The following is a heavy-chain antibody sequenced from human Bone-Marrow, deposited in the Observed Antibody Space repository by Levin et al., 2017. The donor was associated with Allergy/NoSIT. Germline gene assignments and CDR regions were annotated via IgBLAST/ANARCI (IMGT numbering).Heavy chain of an antibody. CDR3: ARGKYTSSSGYFDS. Sequence: SCATSGFNFRNSALHWVRQAPGKGLEWVAVISKDGGSNKNYADSVRGRFTISRDNARNTLYLQLNSLRTDDTGVYYCARGKYTSSSGYFDSWGQGTLVAVCS. V-gene: IGHV3-30*04. J-gene: IGHJ4*02. D-gene: IGHD6-6*01. CDR2: ISKDGGSNK. CDR1: GFNFRNSA.